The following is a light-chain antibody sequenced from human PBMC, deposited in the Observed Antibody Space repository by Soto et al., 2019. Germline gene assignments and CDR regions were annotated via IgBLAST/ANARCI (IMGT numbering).Light chain of an antibody. V-gene: IGKV3-15*01. CDR1: QSVSSY. CDR3: QQYNNWVT. CDR2: GAS. J-gene: IGKJ3*01. Sequence: EIVMTQSPATLSVSPGERATLSCRASQSVSSYLAWYQQKPGQAPRLLIYGASTRATGIPARFSGSGSGTEFTLTISSLQSEDFAVYYCQQYNNWVTFGPGTKVDI.